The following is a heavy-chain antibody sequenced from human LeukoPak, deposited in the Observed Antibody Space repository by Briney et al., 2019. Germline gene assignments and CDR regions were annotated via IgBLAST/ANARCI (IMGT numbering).Heavy chain of an antibody. CDR1: GFTSSSYG. V-gene: IGHV3-30*18. D-gene: IGHD5-24*01. CDR3: AKMRGDGYNPFDY. CDR2: ISYDGSNK. J-gene: IGHJ4*02. Sequence: GGSLRLSCAASGFTSSSYGMHWVRQAPGKGLEWVAVISYDGSNKYYADSVKGRFTISRDNSKNTLYLQMNSLRAEDTAVYYCAKMRGDGYNPFDYWGQGTLVTVSS.